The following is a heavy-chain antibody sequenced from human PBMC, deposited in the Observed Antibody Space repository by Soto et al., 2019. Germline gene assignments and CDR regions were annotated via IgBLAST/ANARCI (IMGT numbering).Heavy chain of an antibody. V-gene: IGHV4-4*07. D-gene: IGHD3-3*01. J-gene: IGHJ6*02. CDR1: GGPISSYY. Sequence: SETLSLTCTVSGGPISSYYWSWIRQPAGKGLEWIGRIYTSGSTNYNPSLKSRVTMSVDTSKNQFSLKLSSVTAADTAVYYCARAFPYYDFWSGNYGMDVWGQGTTVTVSS. CDR2: IYTSGST. CDR3: ARAFPYYDFWSGNYGMDV.